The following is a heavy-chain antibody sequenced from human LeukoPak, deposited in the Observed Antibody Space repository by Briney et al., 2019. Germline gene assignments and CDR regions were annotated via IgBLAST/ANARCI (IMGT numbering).Heavy chain of an antibody. J-gene: IGHJ5*02. V-gene: IGHV4-59*08. D-gene: IGHD3-3*01. Sequence: SETLSLTCTVSGGSISGYYWSWIRQAPREALEWIGYIYYSGSTNYNPSLKSRVTISVDTSKNQFSLKLSSVTAADTAVYYCARRDPNYDLAWFDPWGQGTLVTVSS. CDR2: IYYSGST. CDR1: GGSISGYY. CDR3: ARRDPNYDLAWFDP.